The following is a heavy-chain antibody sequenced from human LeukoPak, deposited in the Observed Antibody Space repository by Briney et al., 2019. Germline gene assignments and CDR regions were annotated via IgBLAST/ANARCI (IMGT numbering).Heavy chain of an antibody. J-gene: IGHJ4*02. CDR3: PRDLLPAAGEYYFDY. CDR1: GFTFSTYA. V-gene: IGHV3-30*04. CDR2: ISYDGSKK. D-gene: IGHD6-13*01. Sequence: GRSLRLSCAASGFTFSTYAMHWVRQAPGKGLEWVAAISYDGSKKHYADSVKGRFTISRDSSKNTLYLQMNSLRAEDTAVYYCPRDLLPAAGEYYFDYWGQGTLVTVSS.